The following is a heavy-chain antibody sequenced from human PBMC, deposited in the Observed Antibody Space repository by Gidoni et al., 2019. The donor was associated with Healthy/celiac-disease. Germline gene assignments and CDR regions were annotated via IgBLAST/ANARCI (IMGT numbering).Heavy chain of an antibody. CDR1: GGSFSGYY. J-gene: IGHJ4*02. D-gene: IGHD4-4*01. CDR2: INHSGST. Sequence: QVQLQQWGAGRLKPSETLSLPCAVYGGSFSGYYWSWIRQPPGKGLEWIGEINHSGSTNYNPSLKSRVTISVDTSKNQFSLKLSSVTAADTAVYYCARGKVTPNYWGQGTLVTVSS. V-gene: IGHV4-34*01. CDR3: ARGKVTPNY.